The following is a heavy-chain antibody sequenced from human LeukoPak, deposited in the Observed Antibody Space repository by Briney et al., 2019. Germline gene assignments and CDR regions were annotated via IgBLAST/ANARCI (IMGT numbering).Heavy chain of an antibody. Sequence: SETLSLTCTVSGGSISSSNYYWGWIRQPPGKGLEWIGSIYYSGDTYYNPSLKSRVTISVDTSKNQFSLKMSSVTAADTAVYYCTRLSDYWGQGTQVTVSS. CDR1: GGSISSSNYY. V-gene: IGHV4-39*01. J-gene: IGHJ4*02. CDR3: TRLSDY. CDR2: IYYSGDT.